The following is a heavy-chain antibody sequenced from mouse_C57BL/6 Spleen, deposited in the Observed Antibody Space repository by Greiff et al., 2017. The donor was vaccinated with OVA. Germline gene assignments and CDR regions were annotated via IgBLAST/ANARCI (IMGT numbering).Heavy chain of an antibody. V-gene: IGHV1-15*01. CDR2: IDPETGGT. CDR3: ARALITTVVATDYAMDY. Sequence: QVQLKESGAELVRPGASVTLSCKASGYTFTDYEMHWVKQTPVHGLEWIGAIDPETGGTAYNQKFKGKAILTADKSSSTAYMELRSLTSEDSAVYYCARALITTVVATDYAMDYWGQGTSVTVSS. J-gene: IGHJ4*01. CDR1: GYTFTDYE. D-gene: IGHD1-1*01.